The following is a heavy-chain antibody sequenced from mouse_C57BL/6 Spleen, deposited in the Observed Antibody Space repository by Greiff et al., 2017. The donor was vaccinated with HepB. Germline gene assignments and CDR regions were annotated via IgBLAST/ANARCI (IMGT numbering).Heavy chain of an antibody. CDR3: ARGGEDYAMDY. CDR2: INPNNGGT. CDR1: GYTFTDYY. Sequence: EVQLQQSGPELVKPGASVKISCKASGYTFTDYYMNWVKQSHGKSLEWIGDINPNNGGTSYNQKFKGKATLTVDKSSSTAYMELRSLTSEDSAVYYCARGGEDYAMDYWGQGTSVTVSS. V-gene: IGHV1-26*01. J-gene: IGHJ4*01.